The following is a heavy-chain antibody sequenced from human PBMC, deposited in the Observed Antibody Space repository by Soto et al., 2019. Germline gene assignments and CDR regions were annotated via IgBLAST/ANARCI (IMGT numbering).Heavy chain of an antibody. CDR3: AKDFGGDYDFWSGYYPHYYYYGMDV. V-gene: IGHV3-23*01. Sequence: PGGSLRLSCAASGFTFSSYAMSWFRQAPGKGLEWVSAISGSGGSTYYADFVKGRFTISRDNSKNTLYLQMNSLRAEDTAVYYCAKDFGGDYDFWSGYYPHYYYYGMDVWGQGTTVTVAS. D-gene: IGHD3-3*01. CDR2: ISGSGGST. CDR1: GFTFSSYA. J-gene: IGHJ6*02.